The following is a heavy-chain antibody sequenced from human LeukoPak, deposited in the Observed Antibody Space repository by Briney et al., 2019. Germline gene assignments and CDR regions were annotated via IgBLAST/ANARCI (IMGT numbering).Heavy chain of an antibody. CDR2: INGDGGST. J-gene: IGHJ4*02. V-gene: IGHV3-74*01. CDR3: ARGGEYYDSSGYYNY. D-gene: IGHD3-22*01. CDR1: GFTFSSYW. Sequence: PGGSLRLSRAASGFTFSSYWMHRVPQAPRKRLVWVSRINGDGGSTTYADSVKGRFTISRDNAKNTLYLQMNSPRAEDTAVYYCARGGEYYDSSGYYNYWGQGTLVTVSS.